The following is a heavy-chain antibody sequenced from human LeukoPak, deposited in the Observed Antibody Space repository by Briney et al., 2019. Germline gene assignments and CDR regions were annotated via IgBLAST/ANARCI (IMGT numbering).Heavy chain of an antibody. V-gene: IGHV1-46*02. Sequence: ASVKVSCKASGYTFNSYYMHWVRQAPGQGLEWMGIINPSGGSASYAQKFQGRVTMTRDTSTSTVYMELSSLRSEDTAVYYCARMALDGGDSIGFDSWGQGTLVTVSS. CDR3: ARMALDGGDSIGFDS. CDR1: GYTFNSYY. D-gene: IGHD2-21*02. J-gene: IGHJ5*01. CDR2: INPSGGSA.